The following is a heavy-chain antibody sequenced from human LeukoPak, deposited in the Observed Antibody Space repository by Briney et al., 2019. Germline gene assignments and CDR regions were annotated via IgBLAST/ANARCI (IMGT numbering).Heavy chain of an antibody. CDR1: GFTFNNYA. CDR3: AKGGYCSSTSCYSYSIDY. CDR2: ISGSGGST. Sequence: GGSLRLSCAASGFTFNNYAMNWVRQAPGKGLEWVSAISGSGGSTYYADSVKGRFTISRDNSKNTLYLQMNSLRAEDTAVYYCAKGGYCSSTSCYSYSIDYWGQGTLVTVSS. D-gene: IGHD2-2*02. V-gene: IGHV3-23*01. J-gene: IGHJ4*02.